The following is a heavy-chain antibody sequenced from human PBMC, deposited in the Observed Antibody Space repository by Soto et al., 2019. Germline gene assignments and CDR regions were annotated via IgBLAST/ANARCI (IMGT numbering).Heavy chain of an antibody. D-gene: IGHD1-1*01. CDR1: GFNFSSYS. CDR3: VRDPPRQYYYSHYGLDV. V-gene: IGHV3-48*02. CDR2: ISRSSSTI. Sequence: GGSLRLSCAASGFNFSSYSMNWVRQDPGKGLEWVSYISRSSSTIYYADSMKGRFTISRDNDKNSLYLQMNRLRDEYPAVYYCVRDPPRQYYYSHYGLDVWGYGTTCTVS. J-gene: IGHJ6*02.